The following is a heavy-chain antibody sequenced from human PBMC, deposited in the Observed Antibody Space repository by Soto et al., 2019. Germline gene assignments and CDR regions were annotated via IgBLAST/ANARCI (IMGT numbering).Heavy chain of an antibody. CDR2: INAGNGNT. V-gene: IGHV1-3*01. D-gene: IGHD3-10*01. CDR3: ARLSSRGNSFDY. J-gene: IGHJ4*02. CDR1: GYTFTSYA. Sequence: ASVKVSCKASGYTFTSYARHWVRQAPGQRLEWMGWINAGNGNTKYSQKFQGRVTITRDTSASTAYMELSSLRSEDTAVYYCARLSSRGNSFDYWGQGTLVTVS.